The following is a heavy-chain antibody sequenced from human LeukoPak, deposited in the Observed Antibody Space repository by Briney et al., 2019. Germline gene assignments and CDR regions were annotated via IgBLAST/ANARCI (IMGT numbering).Heavy chain of an antibody. D-gene: IGHD4-17*01. CDR1: GFTFSSYG. J-gene: IGHJ2*01. CDR3: ARDDDYGDSYWYFGH. V-gene: IGHV3-33*01. Sequence: GGSVSLFCAASGFTFSSYGMRWVRQAPGKGLEWVSVIWYDGTNKYYAASVKGRFTISRDNSKNTLYLQMNSLRAEDTAVYYCARDDDYGDSYWYFGHWGRGTLVTVSS. CDR2: IWYDGTNK.